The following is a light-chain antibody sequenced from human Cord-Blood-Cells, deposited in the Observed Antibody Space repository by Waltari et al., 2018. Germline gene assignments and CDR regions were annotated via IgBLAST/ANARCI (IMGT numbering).Light chain of an antibody. V-gene: IGKV1-8*01. CDR1: QGISSY. Sequence: AIRITQSPSSLSASTGDRVTITCRASQGISSYLAWYQQKPGKAPKLQIYAASTLQSGVPSRFSGSGSGTDFTLTISCLQSEDFATYYCQQYYSYPPTFGQGTKLEIK. CDR3: QQYYSYPPT. CDR2: AAS. J-gene: IGKJ2*01.